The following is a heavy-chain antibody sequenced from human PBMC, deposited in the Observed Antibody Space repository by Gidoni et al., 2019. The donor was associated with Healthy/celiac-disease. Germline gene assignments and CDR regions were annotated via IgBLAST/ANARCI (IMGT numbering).Heavy chain of an antibody. CDR1: GFTFRSYA. CDR3: AKVSMVRGVISDY. Sequence: EVQLLESGGGLVQPGGSLRLSCAASGFTFRSYAMSWVRQAPGKGLEWVSAISGSGDSTYYADSVKGRFTIARDNSKNTLYLQMNSLRAEDTAVYYCAKVSMVRGVISDYWGQGTLVTVSS. D-gene: IGHD3-10*01. CDR2: ISGSGDST. V-gene: IGHV3-23*01. J-gene: IGHJ4*02.